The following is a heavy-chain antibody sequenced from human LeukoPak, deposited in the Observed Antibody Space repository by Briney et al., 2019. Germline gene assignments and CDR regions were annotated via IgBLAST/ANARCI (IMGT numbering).Heavy chain of an antibody. Sequence: GGSLRLSCAASGFTFDDYAMHWVRHTPGKGLEWVSTINWNSGNIDYADSVQGRFTISRDNAKNSLYLQMNSLRPEDTAFYYCIKDMYYDSSGDFDYWGQGTLVTVSS. D-gene: IGHD3-22*01. CDR2: INWNSGNI. J-gene: IGHJ4*02. CDR3: IKDMYYDSSGDFDY. V-gene: IGHV3-9*01. CDR1: GFTFDDYA.